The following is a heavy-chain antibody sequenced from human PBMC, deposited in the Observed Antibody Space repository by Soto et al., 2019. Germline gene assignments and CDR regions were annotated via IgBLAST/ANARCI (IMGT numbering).Heavy chain of an antibody. CDR2: IISVLGRA. V-gene: IGHV1-69*08. D-gene: IGHD5-12*01. J-gene: IGHJ5*02. CDR3: AGGIGYAGGDGNWFDP. CDR1: GGSFRTYT. Sequence: QVQLVQSGAEVKKPGSSVRVSCKASGGSFRTYTINWVRQAPGQGLEWVGRIISVLGRANYAQKFQGRVTLTADKFTSTAYMELSSLRSDDTAVYFCAGGIGYAGGDGNWFDPWGQGTLVTVSS.